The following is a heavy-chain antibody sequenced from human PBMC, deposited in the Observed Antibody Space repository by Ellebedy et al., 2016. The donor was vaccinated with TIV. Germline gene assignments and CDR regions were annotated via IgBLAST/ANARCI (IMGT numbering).Heavy chain of an antibody. CDR3: ARVVSSGYPAYYFDY. J-gene: IGHJ4*02. V-gene: IGHV3-53*01. CDR1: GFTVSSNY. Sequence: GGSLRLXXAASGFTVSSNYMSWVRQAPGKGLEWVSVIYSGGSTYYADSVKGRFTISRDNSKNTLYLQMNSLRAEDTAVYYCARVVSSGYPAYYFDYWGQGTLVTVSS. CDR2: IYSGGST. D-gene: IGHD3-22*01.